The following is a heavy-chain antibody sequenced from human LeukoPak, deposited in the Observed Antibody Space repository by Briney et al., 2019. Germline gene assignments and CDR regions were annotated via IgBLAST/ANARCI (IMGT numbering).Heavy chain of an antibody. V-gene: IGHV1-46*01. J-gene: IGHJ4*02. CDR1: GYTFTSYY. Sequence: GASVKVSCKASGYTFTSYYMHWVRQAPGQGLEWMGIINPSGGSTSYAQKFQGRVTLTRDTSISTTYMELSTLRSDDTAVYYCARALWFGEPPGDYWGQGTLVAVSS. CDR2: INPSGGST. D-gene: IGHD3-10*01. CDR3: ARALWFGEPPGDY.